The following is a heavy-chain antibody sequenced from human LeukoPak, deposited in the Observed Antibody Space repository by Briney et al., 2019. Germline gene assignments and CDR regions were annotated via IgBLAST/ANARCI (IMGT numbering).Heavy chain of an antibody. CDR3: AKRNTMIRGGPSFDY. J-gene: IGHJ4*02. V-gene: IGHV3-23*01. D-gene: IGHD3-10*01. CDR1: GFTFSNYA. Sequence: GGSLRLSCGASGFTFSNYAMSWVRQAPGKGLEWVSVISDSGGTAYYADSVRGRFTISRDNSKNTLYLQMTNLRPEDTAKYYCAKRNTMIRGGPSFDYWGQGILVAVSS. CDR2: ISDSGGTA.